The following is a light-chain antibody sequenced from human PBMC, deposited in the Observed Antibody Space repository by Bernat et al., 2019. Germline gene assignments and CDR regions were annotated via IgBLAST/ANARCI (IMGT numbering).Light chain of an antibody. CDR2: GIN. J-gene: IGLJ3*02. CDR3: QSYDSSLSGRV. V-gene: IGLV1-40*01. Sequence: QSVLTQPPSVSGAPGQRITISCTGSTSNIGADYDVHWYQQFPGKAPKLLIYGINNRPSGVPDRFSGAKSGSSASLAITGLQPKDEAEYYCQSYDSSLSGRVFGGGTKLTVL. CDR1: TSNIGADYD.